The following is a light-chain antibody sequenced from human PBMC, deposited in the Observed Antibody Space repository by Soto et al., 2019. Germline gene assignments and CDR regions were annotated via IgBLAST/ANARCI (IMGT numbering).Light chain of an antibody. CDR3: SSFTSDITYV. CDR1: SSDVGGYNS. J-gene: IGLJ1*01. Sequence: QSALTQPASVSGSPGQSITISCTGTSSDVGGYNSVSWYRQDPGKAPKLMIYDVTTRPSGVSSRFSGSKSGNTASLTISGLQAEDEADYYCSSFTSDITYVFGTGTKVTVL. CDR2: DVT. V-gene: IGLV2-14*01.